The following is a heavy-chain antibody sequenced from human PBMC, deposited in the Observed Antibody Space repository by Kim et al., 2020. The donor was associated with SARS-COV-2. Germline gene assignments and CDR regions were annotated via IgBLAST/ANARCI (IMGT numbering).Heavy chain of an antibody. Sequence: GGSLRLSCAASGFTVSSNYMSWVRQAPGKGLEWVSVIYSGGSTYYADSVKGRFTISRDNSKNTLYLQMNSLRAEDTAVYYCASRSITILVYGMDVWGQGTTVTVSS. V-gene: IGHV3-66*01. CDR2: IYSGGST. J-gene: IGHJ6*02. CDR1: GFTVSSNY. CDR3: ASRSITILVYGMDV. D-gene: IGHD3-3*01.